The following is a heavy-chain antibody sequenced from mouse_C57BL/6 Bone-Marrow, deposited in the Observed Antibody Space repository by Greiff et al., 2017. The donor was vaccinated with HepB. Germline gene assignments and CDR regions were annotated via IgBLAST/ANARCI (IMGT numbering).Heavy chain of an antibody. J-gene: IGHJ1*03. V-gene: IGHV1-59*01. CDR3: ARVRYFDV. Sequence: QVQLQQPGAELVRPGTSVKLSCKASGYTFISYWMHWVKQRPGQGLEWIGVIDPSDSYTNYNQKFKGKATLTVDTSSSTAYMQLSSLTSEDSAVYYCARVRYFDVWGTGTTVTVSS. CDR1: GYTFISYW. CDR2: IDPSDSYT.